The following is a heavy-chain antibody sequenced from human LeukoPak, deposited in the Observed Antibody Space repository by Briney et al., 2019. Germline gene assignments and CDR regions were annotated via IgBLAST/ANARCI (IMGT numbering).Heavy chain of an antibody. D-gene: IGHD6-19*01. V-gene: IGHV5-51*01. CDR3: ARQRSGQWLVRGGLNY. CDR2: IYPGDSDT. Sequence: GESLKSSCKGSGYSFTSYWIGWVRQMPGKGLEWMGIIYPGDSDTRYSPSFQGQVTISADKSISTAYLQWSSLKASDTAMYYCARQRSGQWLVRGGLNYWGQGTLVTVSS. J-gene: IGHJ4*02. CDR1: GYSFTSYW.